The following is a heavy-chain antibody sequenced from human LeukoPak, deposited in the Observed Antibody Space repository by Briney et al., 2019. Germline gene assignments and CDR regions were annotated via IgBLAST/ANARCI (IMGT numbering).Heavy chain of an antibody. D-gene: IGHD6-6*01. Sequence: GRSLGLSCAASGFTFDDYAMHWVRQAPGKGLEWVSGISWNSGSIGYADSVKGRFTISRDNAKNSLYLQMNSLRAEDTALYYCAKAARPDYYYDMDVWGQGTTVTVSS. CDR2: ISWNSGSI. V-gene: IGHV3-9*01. CDR1: GFTFDDYA. J-gene: IGHJ6*02. CDR3: AKAARPDYYYDMDV.